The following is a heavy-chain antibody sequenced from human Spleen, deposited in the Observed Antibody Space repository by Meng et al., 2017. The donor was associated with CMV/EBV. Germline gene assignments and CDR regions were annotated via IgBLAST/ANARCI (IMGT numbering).Heavy chain of an antibody. J-gene: IGHJ6*02. CDR3: ARVATLLIVGHYYHYGMDV. CDR1: GGSISGGFH. V-gene: IGHV4-31*03. CDR2: IYYSGTT. D-gene: IGHD3-22*01. Sequence: SETLSLTCTLSGGSISGGFHWSWVRQRPGKGLEWIGHIYYSGTTYYNPSLKSRVTISVDTSKNQFSLKLSSVTAADTAIYYCARVATLLIVGHYYHYGMDVWGQGTTVTVSS.